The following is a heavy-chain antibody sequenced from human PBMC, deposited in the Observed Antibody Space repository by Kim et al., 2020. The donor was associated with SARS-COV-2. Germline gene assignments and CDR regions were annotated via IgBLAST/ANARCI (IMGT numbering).Heavy chain of an antibody. CDR3: ARETYDFWSGPGIDF. J-gene: IGHJ4*02. D-gene: IGHD3-3*01. Sequence: PSLKGRVTISVDTSKSQFSLKLTSVTAGDTAVYYCARETYDFWSGPGIDFWGQGILVTVSS. V-gene: IGHV4-59*01.